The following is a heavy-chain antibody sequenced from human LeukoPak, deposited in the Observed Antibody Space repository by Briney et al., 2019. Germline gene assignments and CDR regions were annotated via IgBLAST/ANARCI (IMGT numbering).Heavy chain of an antibody. Sequence: SETLSLTCTVSGCTISSYYWSWIRQPPGKGLEWIGYIYYSGSTNYNPSLKSRVTISVDTSKNQSSLKLSSVTAADTAVYYCAARRLYYFDYWGQGTLVTVSS. CDR2: IYYSGST. CDR3: AARRLYYFDY. J-gene: IGHJ4*02. D-gene: IGHD2/OR15-2a*01. CDR1: GCTISSYY. V-gene: IGHV4-59*03.